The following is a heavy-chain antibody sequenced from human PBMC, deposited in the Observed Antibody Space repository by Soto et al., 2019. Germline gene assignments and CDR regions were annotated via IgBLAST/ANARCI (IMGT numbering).Heavy chain of an antibody. J-gene: IGHJ4*02. CDR2: ISTTSSSI. V-gene: IGHV3-48*02. Sequence: GGSLRLSCAASGFTFSSYSMNWVRQAPGKGLEWISYISTTSSSIYYADSVKGRFTISRDNAKNSLFLQMNSLRDEDTAVYYCARKGVAFDYWGQGALVTSPQ. D-gene: IGHD3-3*01. CDR3: ARKGVAFDY. CDR1: GFTFSSYS.